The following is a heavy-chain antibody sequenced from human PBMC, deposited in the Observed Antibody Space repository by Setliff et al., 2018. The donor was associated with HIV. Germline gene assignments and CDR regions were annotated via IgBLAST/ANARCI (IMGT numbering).Heavy chain of an antibody. D-gene: IGHD6-13*01. CDR1: GGSISNYY. V-gene: IGHV4-59*01. J-gene: IGHJ4*02. CDR2: IYYSGSP. Sequence: SETLSLTCTVSGGSISNYYWSWIRQPPGKELEWIGYIYYSGSPNYNPSLKSRVTISVDTSKNQFSLNLSSVTAADTAVYYCSRATTTPIAGMLAPPPDYWGQGTLVTVSS. CDR3: SRATTTPIAGMLAPPPDY.